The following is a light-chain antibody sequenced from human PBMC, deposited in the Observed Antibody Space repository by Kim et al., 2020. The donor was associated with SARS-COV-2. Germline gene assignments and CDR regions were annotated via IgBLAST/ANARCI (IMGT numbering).Light chain of an antibody. V-gene: IGKV3-20*01. J-gene: IGKJ4*01. CDR1: QSVSSSY. Sequence: PGERSTFPCRASQSVSSSYLAWYQQKPGQAPRLLIYGASSRATGIPDRFSGSGSGTDFTLTISRLEPEDFAVYYCQQYGSSPPVTFGGGTKVDIK. CDR3: QQYGSSPPVT. CDR2: GAS.